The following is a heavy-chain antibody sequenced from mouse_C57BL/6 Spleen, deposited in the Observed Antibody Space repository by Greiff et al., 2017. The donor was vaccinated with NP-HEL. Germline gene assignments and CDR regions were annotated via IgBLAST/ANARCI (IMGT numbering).Heavy chain of an antibody. CDR1: GYTFTSYW. CDR3: ARGDYGSSWAWFAY. Sequence: VQLQQPGAELVKPGASVTLSCKASGYTFTSYWMHWVKQRPGQGLEWIGMIHPNSGSTNYNEKFKSKATLTVDKSSSTAYMQLSSLTSEDSAVYYCARGDYGSSWAWFAYWGQGTLVTVSA. CDR2: IHPNSGST. V-gene: IGHV1-64*01. D-gene: IGHD1-1*01. J-gene: IGHJ3*01.